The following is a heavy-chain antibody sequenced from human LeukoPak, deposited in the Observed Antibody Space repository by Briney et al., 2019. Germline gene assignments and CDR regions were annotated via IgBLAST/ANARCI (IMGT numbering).Heavy chain of an antibody. CDR3: AKTTTGYSSGRFPGWPVDY. CDR1: GFTFGDHS. Sequence: GGSLRLSCTASGFTFGDHSVSWFRQAPGKGLAWVGFIRSKAYGGTAEYAASVKGRFTISRDDSKSVAYLQMDSLKAEDTAVYYCAKTTTGYSSGRFPGWPVDYWGQGTLVTVSS. V-gene: IGHV3-49*03. CDR2: IRSKAYGGTA. J-gene: IGHJ4*02. D-gene: IGHD6-19*01.